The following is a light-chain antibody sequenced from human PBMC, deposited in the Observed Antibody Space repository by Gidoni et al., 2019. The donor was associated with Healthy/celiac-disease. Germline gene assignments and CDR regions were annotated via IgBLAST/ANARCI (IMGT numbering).Light chain of an antibody. V-gene: IGKV1-39*01. CDR1: QSISSY. Sequence: DSQMTQSPSSLSASVGDRVTITCRASQSISSYLNWYQQKPGKAPQLLIYAASSLQSGVPSRFSGSGSGTDFTLTISSLQPEDFATYYCQQSYSTPRTFGQGTKVEIK. J-gene: IGKJ1*01. CDR2: AAS. CDR3: QQSYSTPRT.